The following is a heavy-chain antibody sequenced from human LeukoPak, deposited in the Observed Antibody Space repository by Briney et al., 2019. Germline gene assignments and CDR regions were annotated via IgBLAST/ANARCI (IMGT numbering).Heavy chain of an antibody. CDR3: ARAEVPAAIKSGAFDI. D-gene: IGHD2-2*01. CDR2: ISGSGGST. CDR1: GFTFSSYA. J-gene: IGHJ3*02. V-gene: IGHV3-23*01. Sequence: GGSLRLSCAASGFTFSSYAMSWVRQAPGKGREWVSDISGSGGSTYYADSVKGRFTISRDNSKNSLYLQMNSLRAEDTAVYYCARAEVPAAIKSGAFDIWGQGIMVTVSS.